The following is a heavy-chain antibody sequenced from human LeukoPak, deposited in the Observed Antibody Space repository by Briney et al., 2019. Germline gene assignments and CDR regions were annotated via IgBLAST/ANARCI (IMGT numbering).Heavy chain of an antibody. Sequence: GGSLRLSCAASGFTFSSYGIHWVRQAPGKGLEWVALISYDGSNEYYADSVKGRFTISRDNSKNTLYMQMNSLRAEDTAVYYCAKDVGIAVAGGFDYWGQGTLVTVSS. D-gene: IGHD6-19*01. CDR2: ISYDGSNE. J-gene: IGHJ4*02. CDR1: GFTFSSYG. CDR3: AKDVGIAVAGGFDY. V-gene: IGHV3-30*18.